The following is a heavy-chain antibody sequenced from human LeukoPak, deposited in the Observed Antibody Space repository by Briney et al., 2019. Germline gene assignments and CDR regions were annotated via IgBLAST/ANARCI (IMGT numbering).Heavy chain of an antibody. V-gene: IGHV3-23*01. D-gene: IGHD3-10*01. J-gene: IGHJ4*02. CDR2: ISDSGGRT. CDR1: GITLSNYG. CDR3: AKRGVVIRVILVGFHKEAYYFDS. Sequence: GGSLRLSCAVSGITLSNYGMSWVRQAPGKGLEWIAGISDSGGRTNYADSVKGRFTISRDNPKNTLYLQMNSLRAEDTAVYFCAKRGVVIRVILVGFHKEAYYFDSWGQGALVTVSS.